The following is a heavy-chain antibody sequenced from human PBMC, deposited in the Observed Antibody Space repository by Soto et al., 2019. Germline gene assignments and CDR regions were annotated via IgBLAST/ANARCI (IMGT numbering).Heavy chain of an antibody. D-gene: IGHD5-12*01. CDR3: ARLEMATIRAGYYYGMDV. CDR1: GYTFTSYG. Sequence: ASVKVSCKASGYTFTSYGISWVRQAPGQGLEWMGWISAYNGNTNYAQKLQGRVTMTTDTSTSTAYMELSSLRSEDTAVYYCARLEMATIRAGYYYGMDVWGQGTTVTVSS. J-gene: IGHJ6*02. CDR2: ISAYNGNT. V-gene: IGHV1-18*01.